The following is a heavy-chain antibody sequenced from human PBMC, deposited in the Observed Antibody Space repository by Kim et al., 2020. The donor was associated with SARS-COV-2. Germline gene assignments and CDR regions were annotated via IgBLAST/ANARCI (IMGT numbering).Heavy chain of an antibody. D-gene: IGHD3-3*01. CDR3: ARRKYYDFWSGYQSYGMDV. V-gene: IGHV3-23*01. Sequence: GGSLRLSCAASGFTFSSYAMSWVRQAPGKGLEWVSAISGSGGSTYYADSVKGRFTISRDNSKNTLYLQMNSLRAEDTAVYYCARRKYYDFWSGYQSYGMDVWGQGTTVTVSS. CDR1: GFTFSSYA. J-gene: IGHJ6*02. CDR2: ISGSGGST.